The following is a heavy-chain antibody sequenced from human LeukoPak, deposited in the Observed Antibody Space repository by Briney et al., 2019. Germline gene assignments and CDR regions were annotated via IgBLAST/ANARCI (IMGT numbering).Heavy chain of an antibody. Sequence: TLRLSCGASGFTFSSHEMNWVRRAPGKGPEWVSYISGSGSSIYYADSVKGRFTISRDNAKKSLYLQLNSVRAEDTAAYYCARGGYCGSTLCYVFNAFDVWGQGTMVTVSS. CDR2: ISGSGSSI. CDR1: GFTFSSHE. D-gene: IGHD2-2*01. V-gene: IGHV3-48*03. CDR3: ARGGYCGSTLCYVFNAFDV. J-gene: IGHJ3*01.